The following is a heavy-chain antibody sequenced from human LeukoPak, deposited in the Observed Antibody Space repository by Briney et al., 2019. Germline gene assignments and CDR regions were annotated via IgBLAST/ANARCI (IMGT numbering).Heavy chain of an antibody. Sequence: PGGSLRLSCAASGFTFRDSAMTWVRQAPGKGLEWISAISTSGGDTIYTDSVKGRFTISRDNSRNTLFLQMNSLRAEDTAIYYCAKGGNYAPPDYWGQGTLVTVSS. CDR3: AKGGNYAPPDY. J-gene: IGHJ4*02. V-gene: IGHV3-23*01. CDR1: GFTFRDSA. CDR2: ISTSGGDT. D-gene: IGHD1-7*01.